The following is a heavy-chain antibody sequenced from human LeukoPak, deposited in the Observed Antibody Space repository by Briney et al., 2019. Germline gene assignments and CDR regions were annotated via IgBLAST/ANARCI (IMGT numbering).Heavy chain of an antibody. J-gene: IGHJ4*02. Sequence: SETLSLTCTVSGGSVSSGSYYWSWIRQPPGKGLEWIGSIYYSGSTYYNPSLKSRVTISVDTSKNQFSLKLSSVTAADTAVYYCARHSATVVSLYYFDYWGQGTLVTVSS. V-gene: IGHV4-39*01. CDR1: GGSVSSGSYY. CDR3: ARHSATVVSLYYFDY. CDR2: IYYSGST. D-gene: IGHD4-23*01.